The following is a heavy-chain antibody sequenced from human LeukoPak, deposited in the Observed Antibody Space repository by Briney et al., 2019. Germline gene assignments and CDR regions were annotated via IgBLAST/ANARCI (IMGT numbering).Heavy chain of an antibody. Sequence: SETLSLTCAVYGGSFSGYYWSWIRQPPGKGLEWIGEINHSGSTNYNPSLKSRVTISVDTSKNQFSLKLSSVTAAVTAVYYCARLSPWLQYVNWGQGTLVTVSS. J-gene: IGHJ4*02. D-gene: IGHD5-24*01. CDR1: GGSFSGYY. CDR3: ARLSPWLQYVN. CDR2: INHSGST. V-gene: IGHV4-34*01.